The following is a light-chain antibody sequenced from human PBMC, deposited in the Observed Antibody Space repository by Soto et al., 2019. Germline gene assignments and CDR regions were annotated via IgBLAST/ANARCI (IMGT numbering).Light chain of an antibody. V-gene: IGKV3-20*01. J-gene: IGKJ2*01. Sequence: EIVLTQSPATLSLSPGERATLSCRASQSVSSRYLGWYQQKPGQAPRLLIYGASSRASGIPDRFSGSASGTDFTLTISRLEPEDFAVYFCHQYGSSPYTFGQGTKLEI. CDR1: QSVSSRY. CDR2: GAS. CDR3: HQYGSSPYT.